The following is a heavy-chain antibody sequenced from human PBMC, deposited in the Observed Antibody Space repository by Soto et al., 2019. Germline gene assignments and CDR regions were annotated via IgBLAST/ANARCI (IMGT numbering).Heavy chain of an antibody. CDR2: IKGDGSRT. CDR3: ARGFRDIYALDV. Sequence: EVQLVESGGGLVQPGGSLRLSCATSGFTFSSHWMHWVRQAPGEGLVWVSRIKGDGSRTNYAESVKGRLTISRENAKNTVSLQMNSLRAEDTAVYYCARGFRDIYALDVWGQGTTVTVSS. J-gene: IGHJ6*02. CDR1: GFTFSSHW. V-gene: IGHV3-74*01.